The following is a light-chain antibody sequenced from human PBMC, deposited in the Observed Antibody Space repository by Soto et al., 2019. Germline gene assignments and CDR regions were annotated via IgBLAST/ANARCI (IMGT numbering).Light chain of an antibody. CDR3: QQYTDWPLT. CDR1: QSVTSNY. CDR2: GVS. V-gene: IGKV3-20*01. J-gene: IGKJ1*01. Sequence: EIVLTQSPATLSFSPGDRATLSCRASQSVTSNYLAWYQQKPGQAPRLLIYGVSSRATGVPDRFSGSGSGTDFTLTISRLEPEDFAVYYCQQYTDWPLTFGQGTKVDIK.